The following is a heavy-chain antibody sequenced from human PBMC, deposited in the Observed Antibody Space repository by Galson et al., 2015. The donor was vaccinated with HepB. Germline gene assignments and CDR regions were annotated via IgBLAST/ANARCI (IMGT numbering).Heavy chain of an antibody. CDR3: ARASSGYDSSGYFNHFDY. J-gene: IGHJ4*02. V-gene: IGHV7-4-1*02. CDR2: INTNTGNP. D-gene: IGHD3-22*01. CDR1: GYTFTSYA. Sequence: SVKVSCKASGYTFTSYAMNWVRQAPGQGLEWMGWINTNTGNPTYAQGFTGRFVFSLDTSVSTAYLQISSLKAEDTAVYYCARASSGYDSSGYFNHFDYWGQGTLVTVSS.